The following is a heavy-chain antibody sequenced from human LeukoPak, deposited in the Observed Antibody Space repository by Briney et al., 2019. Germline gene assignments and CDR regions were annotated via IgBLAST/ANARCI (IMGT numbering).Heavy chain of an antibody. Sequence: GASVKVSCKASGYTFTSYGISWGRQSPGHGLEWMGWISAYNGNTNYAQKLQGRVTMTTDTSTSTAYMALRSLRSDDTAVYYCARDHTYYYDSSGYYSRFDYWGQGTLVTVSS. CDR2: ISAYNGNT. CDR3: ARDHTYYYDSSGYYSRFDY. V-gene: IGHV1-18*01. J-gene: IGHJ4*02. D-gene: IGHD3-22*01. CDR1: GYTFTSYG.